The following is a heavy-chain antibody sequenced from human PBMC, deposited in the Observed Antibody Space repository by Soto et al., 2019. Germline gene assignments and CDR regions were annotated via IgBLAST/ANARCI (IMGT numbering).Heavy chain of an antibody. CDR3: ARDTLGYYYGSV. CDR2: ISAYNGNT. CDR1: GYTFTSSG. Sequence: AAVKVSCKASGYTFTSSGISWVRQDPGKGLEWMGWISAYNGNTNYAQKLQGRVTMTTDTSTSTAYMELRSLRSDDTAVYYCARDTLGYYYGSVWGQGTTVTVSS. D-gene: IGHD3-10*01. J-gene: IGHJ6*02. V-gene: IGHV1-18*04.